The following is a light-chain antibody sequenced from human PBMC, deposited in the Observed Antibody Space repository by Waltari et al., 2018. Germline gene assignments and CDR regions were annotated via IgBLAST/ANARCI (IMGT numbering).Light chain of an antibody. J-gene: IGLJ7*01. CDR2: EDG. Sequence: QSVFTHPPSVSAAPGQRVTISCSGGHANIGNNYFSCNRQFPGTAPKLHIYEDGARPSGVPGRFSGSKSGTSATLDITGLQAGDEADYYCGTWDSSLSGAVFGGDTHLTVL. V-gene: IGLV1-51*02. CDR1: HANIGNNY. CDR3: GTWDSSLSGAV.